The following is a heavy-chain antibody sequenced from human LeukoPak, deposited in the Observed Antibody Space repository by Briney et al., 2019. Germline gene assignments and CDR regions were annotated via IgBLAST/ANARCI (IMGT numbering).Heavy chain of an antibody. CDR2: IKGDGSRT. D-gene: IGHD3-22*01. Sequence: GGSLRLSCATSGFTFSNYWMHWVRQAPGKGLVWVSDIKGDGSRTKYEDSVKGRFTVSRDNAKNTLYLQMNSLRAEDTAVYYCARGYYYDSSGYYYDYWGQGTLVTVSS. CDR1: GFTFSNYW. CDR3: ARGYYYDSSGYYYDY. J-gene: IGHJ4*02. V-gene: IGHV3-74*03.